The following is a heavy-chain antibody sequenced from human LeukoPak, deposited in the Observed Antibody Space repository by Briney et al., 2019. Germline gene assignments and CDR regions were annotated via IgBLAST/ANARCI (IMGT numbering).Heavy chain of an antibody. D-gene: IGHD1-1*01. CDR1: GFTFSSYA. V-gene: IGHV3-30-3*01. CDR2: ISYDGSNK. J-gene: IGHJ4*02. CDR3: AIIQLERLFDY. Sequence: PGRSLRLSCAASGFTFSSYAMHWVRQAPGKGLEWVAVISYDGSNKYYADSVKGRFTISRDNSKNTLYLQMNSLRAEDTAAYYCAIIQLERLFDYWGQGTLVSVSS.